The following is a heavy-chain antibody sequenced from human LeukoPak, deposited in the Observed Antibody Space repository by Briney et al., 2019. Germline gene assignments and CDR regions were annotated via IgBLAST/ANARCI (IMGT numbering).Heavy chain of an antibody. J-gene: IGHJ6*02. V-gene: IGHV3-53*01. D-gene: IGHD6-19*01. Sequence: GGSLRLSCAASGVTVSSKYMSWVRQAPGQGLEWVSVMYSGGSTYYADSVEGRFTISRDNAKNTLYLQMNSLRAEDTAVYYCVRGSNGWSGMDVWGQGTTVTVSS. CDR2: MYSGGST. CDR1: GVTVSSKY. CDR3: VRGSNGWSGMDV.